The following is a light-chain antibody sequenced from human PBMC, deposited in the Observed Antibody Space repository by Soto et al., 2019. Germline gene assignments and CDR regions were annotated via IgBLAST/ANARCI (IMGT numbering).Light chain of an antibody. CDR2: GVT. CDR3: SSDAGSNVYV. CDR1: SSDVGRYNY. J-gene: IGLJ1*01. Sequence: QSVLTQPPSASGSPGQSVTISCTGTSSDVGRYNYVYWYQQHPGKAPKLLIYGVTQRPSGVPDRFSGSKSGTTASLTVPGLQDEDDGYYYCSSDAGSNVYVFGTGTKVTVL. V-gene: IGLV2-8*01.